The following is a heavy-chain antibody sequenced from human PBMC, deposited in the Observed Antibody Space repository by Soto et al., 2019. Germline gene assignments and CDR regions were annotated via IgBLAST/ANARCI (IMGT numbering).Heavy chain of an antibody. Sequence: GGSLKISCTGSGYSFTSYWIGWVRQLPGKGLEWMGIIYPGDSDTRYSPSFQGQVTISRDNAKNSLYLQMNSLRDEDTAVYYCARDGGYSSGWTYYYYYYGMDVWGQGTTVTVSS. CDR2: IYPGDSDT. V-gene: IGHV5-51*01. CDR1: GYSFTSYW. D-gene: IGHD6-19*01. CDR3: ARDGGYSSGWTYYYYYYGMDV. J-gene: IGHJ6*02.